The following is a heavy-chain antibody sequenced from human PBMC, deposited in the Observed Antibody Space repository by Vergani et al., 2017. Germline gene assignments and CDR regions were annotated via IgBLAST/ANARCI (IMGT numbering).Heavy chain of an antibody. J-gene: IGHJ6*03. Sequence: QVQLQESGPGLVKPSQTLSLTCTVSGGSISSGGYYWSWIRQHPGKGLEWIGYIYYSGSTNYNPSLKSRVTISVDTSKNQFSLKLSSVTAADTAVYYCASTSRTTGKRGISIYYYYYMDVWGKGTTVTVSS. V-gene: IGHV4-31*03. CDR1: GGSISSGGYY. CDR3: ASTSRTTGKRGISIYYYYYMDV. D-gene: IGHD2-2*01. CDR2: IYYSGST.